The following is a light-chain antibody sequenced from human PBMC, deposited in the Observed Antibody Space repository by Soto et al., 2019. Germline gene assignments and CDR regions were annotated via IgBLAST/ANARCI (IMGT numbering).Light chain of an antibody. CDR1: QSVSSN. V-gene: IGKV3-15*01. CDR2: GAS. Sequence: IVMTQSPDTLSVSPGERATLSCRASQSVSSNLAWYQQKPGQAPRLIIYGASTRATGIPATFSGSGSGTEFTLTISSLQSEDFAVYYCQQYNNWPPITXGQGTRLEIK. J-gene: IGKJ5*01. CDR3: QQYNNWPPIT.